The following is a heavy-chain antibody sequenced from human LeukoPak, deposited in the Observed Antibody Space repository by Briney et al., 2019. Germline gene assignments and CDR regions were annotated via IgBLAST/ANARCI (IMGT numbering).Heavy chain of an antibody. D-gene: IGHD3-16*01. Sequence: SETLSLTCTVSGGSISSYYWSWIRQPPGKGLEWIWYIYYSGSTNYNPSLESRVTISVDTSKNQFSLKLSSVTAADTAVYYCARDGGYYYGMDVWGQGTTVTVSS. CDR1: GGSISSYY. CDR2: IYYSGST. CDR3: ARDGGYYYGMDV. V-gene: IGHV4-59*01. J-gene: IGHJ6*02.